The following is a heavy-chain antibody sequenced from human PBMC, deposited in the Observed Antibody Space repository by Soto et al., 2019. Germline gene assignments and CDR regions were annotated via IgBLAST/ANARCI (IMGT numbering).Heavy chain of an antibody. D-gene: IGHD1-26*01. CDR3: AIYRTLGC. CDR1: GFTLSNFW. Sequence: EVQLVESGGGLVQPGGSLRLSCAASGFTLSNFWMSWVRQAPGKGLEWVASIKEDGSEKTDGDSVKGRFTISRDNAQNSLYLQMNRPMVDGAAGYYCAIYRTLGCWGQGTPVIVSS. CDR2: IKEDGSEK. J-gene: IGHJ4*02. V-gene: IGHV3-7*03.